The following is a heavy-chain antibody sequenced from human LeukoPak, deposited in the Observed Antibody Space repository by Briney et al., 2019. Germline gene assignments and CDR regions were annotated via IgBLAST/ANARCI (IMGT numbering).Heavy chain of an antibody. V-gene: IGHV3-21*01. D-gene: IGHD3-3*01. CDR3: ARDPKGYYDFWSGYYPLYFDY. CDR2: ISSSSYI. CDR1: GFTFSSYS. Sequence: GGSLRLSCAASGFTFSSYSMNWVRQAPGKGLEWVSSISSSSYIYYADSVKGRFTTSRDNAKNSLYLQMNSLRAEDTAVYYCARDPKGYYDFWSGYYPLYFDYWGQGTLVTVSS. J-gene: IGHJ4*02.